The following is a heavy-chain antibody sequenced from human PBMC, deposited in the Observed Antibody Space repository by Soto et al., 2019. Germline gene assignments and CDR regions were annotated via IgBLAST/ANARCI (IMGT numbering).Heavy chain of an antibody. D-gene: IGHD2-8*01. V-gene: IGHV1-18*01. Sequence: ASVKVSCKASGYTFTSYGISWVRQAPGQGLEWMGWISAYNGNTNYAQKLQGRVTMTTDTSTNTAYMELRSLRSDDTAVYYCARLTAEEYASHYYYYYMDVWGKGTTVTVSS. CDR3: ARLTAEEYASHYYYYYMDV. J-gene: IGHJ6*03. CDR2: ISAYNGNT. CDR1: GYTFTSYG.